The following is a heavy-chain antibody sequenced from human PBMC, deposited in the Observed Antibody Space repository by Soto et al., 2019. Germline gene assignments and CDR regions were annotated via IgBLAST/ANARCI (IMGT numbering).Heavy chain of an antibody. Sequence: HPGGSLRLSCAASGSTFSSYAMHWVRQAPGKGLEWVAVISYDGSNKYYADSVKGRFTISRDNSKNTLYLQMNSLRAEDTAVYYCARALRYYDSSGYYDYWGQGTLVTVSS. CDR1: GSTFSSYA. CDR2: ISYDGSNK. D-gene: IGHD3-22*01. CDR3: ARALRYYDSSGYYDY. J-gene: IGHJ4*02. V-gene: IGHV3-30-3*01.